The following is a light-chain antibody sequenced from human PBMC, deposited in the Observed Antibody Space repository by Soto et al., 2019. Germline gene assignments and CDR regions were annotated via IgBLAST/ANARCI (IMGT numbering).Light chain of an antibody. CDR3: QSYDSSLSGVL. CDR2: ANT. Sequence: QPVLTQPPSVSGAPGQRVTISCTGSSSNIGAAYDVHWYQQYPGTVPKLLIYANTNRPSGVPDRFSGSISGTSASLAISGLQAEDEADYYCQSYDSSLSGVLFGGGTKLTVL. V-gene: IGLV1-40*01. J-gene: IGLJ2*01. CDR1: SSNIGAAYD.